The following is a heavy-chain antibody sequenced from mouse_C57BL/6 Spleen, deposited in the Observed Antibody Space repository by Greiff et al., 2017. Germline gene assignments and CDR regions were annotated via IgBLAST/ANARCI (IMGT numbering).Heavy chain of an antibody. D-gene: IGHD1-1*02. CDR1: GYAFSSSW. J-gene: IGHJ2*01. V-gene: IGHV1-82*01. Sequence: VQLQQSGPELVKPGASVKISCKASGYAFSSSWMNWVQQRPGKGLEWIGRIYPGDGDTNYNGKFKGKATLTANKSSSAAYMQLSSLTAEDSAVYCGASSGGGRGRVDYWGQGTTLTVSS. CDR2: IYPGDGDT. CDR3: ASSGGGRGRVDY.